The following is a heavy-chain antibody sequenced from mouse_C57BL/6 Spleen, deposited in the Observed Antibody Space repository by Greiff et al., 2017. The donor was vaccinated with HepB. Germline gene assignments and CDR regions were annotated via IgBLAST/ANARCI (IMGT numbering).Heavy chain of an antibody. Sequence: DVQLVESGGGLVKPGGSLKLSCAASGFTFSDYGMHWVRQAPEKGLEWVAYISSGSSTIYYADTVKGRFTISRDNAKNNLFLQMTSLRSEDTAMYYCARGTTVVPHYAMDYWGQGTSVTVSS. CDR3: ARGTTVVPHYAMDY. J-gene: IGHJ4*01. D-gene: IGHD1-1*01. CDR1: GFTFSDYG. V-gene: IGHV5-17*01. CDR2: ISSGSSTI.